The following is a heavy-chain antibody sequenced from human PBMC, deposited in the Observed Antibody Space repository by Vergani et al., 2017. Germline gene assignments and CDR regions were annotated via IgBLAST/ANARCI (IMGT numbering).Heavy chain of an antibody. Sequence: QVQLVQSGAEVKKPGASVKVSCKASGYTFTSYYMHWVRQAPGQGLEWMGIINPSGGSTSYAQKFQGRVTMTRDTYTSTVDMELSSLRSEDTAVYYCASSSTMIVQYGTDVWGQGTTVTVSS. CDR3: ASSSTMIVQYGTDV. V-gene: IGHV1-46*01. CDR1: GYTFTSYY. D-gene: IGHD3-22*01. J-gene: IGHJ6*02. CDR2: INPSGGST.